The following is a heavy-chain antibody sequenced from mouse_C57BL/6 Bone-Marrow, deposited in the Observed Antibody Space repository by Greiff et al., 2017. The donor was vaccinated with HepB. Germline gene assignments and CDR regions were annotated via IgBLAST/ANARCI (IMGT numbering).Heavy chain of an antibody. D-gene: IGHD2-4*01. Sequence: DVQLQESGGGLVKPGGSLKLSCAASGFTFSSYAMSWVRQTPEKRLEWVATISDGGSYTYYPDNVKGRFTISRDNAKNNLYLQMSHLKSEDTAMYYCARDYDYDDAMDYWGQGTSVTVSS. J-gene: IGHJ4*01. CDR2: ISDGGSYT. CDR1: GFTFSSYA. V-gene: IGHV5-4*01. CDR3: ARDYDYDDAMDY.